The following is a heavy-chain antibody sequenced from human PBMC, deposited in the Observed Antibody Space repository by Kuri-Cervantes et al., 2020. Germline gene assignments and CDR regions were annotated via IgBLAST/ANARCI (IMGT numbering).Heavy chain of an antibody. CDR1: GVTFSSYS. Sequence: GGSLRLSCAVSGVTFSSYSMNWVRQAPGKGLEWVPVIYNCGSTNYDPSVKGRFTISRDNSKNTLYLQLNSLRAADTAVYYCARNLTTTAIGTNSFDIWGQGTLVTVSS. D-gene: IGHD5-18*01. V-gene: IGHV3-53*01. CDR2: IYNCGST. CDR3: ARNLTTTAIGTNSFDI. J-gene: IGHJ3*02.